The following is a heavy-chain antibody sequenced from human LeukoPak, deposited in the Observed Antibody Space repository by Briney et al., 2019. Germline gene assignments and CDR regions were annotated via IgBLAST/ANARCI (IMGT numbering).Heavy chain of an antibody. D-gene: IGHD3-22*01. V-gene: IGHV3-15*01. J-gene: IGHJ4*02. Sequence: PGGSLRLSCAASGFTFSNAWMSWVRQAPGKGLEWVGRIKSRTDGGTTDYAAPVKGRFTISRDDSNNPLYLQMNSLKTEDTAVYYCTTAPHLYYYDSSGYYQDYWGQGTLVTVSS. CDR3: TTAPHLYYYDSSGYYQDY. CDR2: IKSRTDGGTT. CDR1: GFTFSNAW.